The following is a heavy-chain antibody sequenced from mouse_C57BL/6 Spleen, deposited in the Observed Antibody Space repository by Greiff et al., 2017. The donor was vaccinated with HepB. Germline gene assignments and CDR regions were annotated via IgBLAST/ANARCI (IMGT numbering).Heavy chain of an antibody. J-gene: IGHJ4*01. CDR3: ARWRYYGPYAMDY. V-gene: IGHV1-80*01. CDR2: IYPGDGDT. D-gene: IGHD1-1*01. CDR1: GYAFSSYW. Sequence: VQLQQSGAELVKPGASVKISCKASGYAFSSYWMNWVKQRPGKGLEWIGQIYPGDGDTNYNGKFKGKATLTADKSSSTAYMQLSSLTSEDSAVYFCARWRYYGPYAMDYWGQVTSVTVSS.